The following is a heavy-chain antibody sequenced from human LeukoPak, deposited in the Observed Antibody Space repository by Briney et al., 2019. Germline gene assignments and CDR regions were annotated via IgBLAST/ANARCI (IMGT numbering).Heavy chain of an antibody. CDR3: AELLWFGDPFDY. Sequence: GRSLRLSCAASGFTFSSYAMHWVRQAPGKGLEWVAVIPYDGSNKYYADSVKGRFTISRDNSKNTLYLQMNSLRAEDTAVYYCAELLWFGDPFDYWGQGTLVTVSS. CDR2: IPYDGSNK. J-gene: IGHJ4*02. V-gene: IGHV3-30*04. D-gene: IGHD3-10*01. CDR1: GFTFSSYA.